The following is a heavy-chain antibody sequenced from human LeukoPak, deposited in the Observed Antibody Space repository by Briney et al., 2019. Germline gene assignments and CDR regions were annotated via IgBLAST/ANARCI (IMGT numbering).Heavy chain of an antibody. CDR1: GGSISSGAYY. J-gene: IGHJ3*02. D-gene: IGHD3-22*01. CDR3: ARRIKTDSSGYYYIYSFDI. CDR2: IYYSGST. Sequence: SQTLSLTCTVSGGSISSGAYYWSWIRQRPGKGLEWIGSIYYSGSTYYNPSLKSRVTISVDTSKNQFSLKLSSVTAADTAVYYCARRIKTDSSGYYYIYSFDIWGQGTMVTVSS. V-gene: IGHV4-31*03.